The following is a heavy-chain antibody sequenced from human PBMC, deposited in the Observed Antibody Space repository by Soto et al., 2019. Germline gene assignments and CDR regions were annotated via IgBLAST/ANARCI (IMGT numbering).Heavy chain of an antibody. J-gene: IGHJ6*02. V-gene: IGHV1-69*01. Sequence: QVQLVQSGAEVKKPGSSVKVSCKASGGTFSSYAISWVRQAPGQGLEWMGGIIPIFGTANYAQKFQGRVTITADESTSAAYMGLSTVRSDDTAVYYCARGFTGRSWPYYYYGMDVWGQGTTVTVSS. CDR2: IIPIFGTA. CDR1: GGTFSSYA. D-gene: IGHD2-15*01. CDR3: ARGFTGRSWPYYYYGMDV.